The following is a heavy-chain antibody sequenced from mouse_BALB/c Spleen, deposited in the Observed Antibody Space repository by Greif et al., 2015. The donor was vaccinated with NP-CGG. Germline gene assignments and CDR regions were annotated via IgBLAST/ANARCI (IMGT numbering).Heavy chain of an antibody. Sequence: VKLVESGPGLVQPSQSLSITCTVSGFSLTSYGVHWVRQSPGKGLEWLGVIWSGGSTDYNAAFISRLSISKDNSKSQVFFKMNSLQANDTAIYYCASYYGYSFAYWGQGTLVTVSA. J-gene: IGHJ3*01. CDR3: ASYYGYSFAY. CDR2: IWSGGST. D-gene: IGHD1-2*01. CDR1: GFSLTSYG. V-gene: IGHV2-2*02.